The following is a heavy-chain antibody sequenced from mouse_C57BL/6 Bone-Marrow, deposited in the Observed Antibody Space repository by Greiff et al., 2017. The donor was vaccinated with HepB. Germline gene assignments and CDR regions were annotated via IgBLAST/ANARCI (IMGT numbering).Heavy chain of an antibody. D-gene: IGHD2-13*01. CDR3: EERAPDGDYWCAY. J-gene: IGHJ3*01. Sequence: VKLQQPGTELVKPGASVKLSCKASGYTFTSYWMHWVKQRPGQGLEWIGNINPSNGGTNYNEKFKSKATLTVDKSSSTAYMQLSSLTSEDSAVYSCEERAPDGDYWCAYWGRGTLVTVSA. CDR2: INPSNGGT. CDR1: GYTFTSYW. V-gene: IGHV1-53*01.